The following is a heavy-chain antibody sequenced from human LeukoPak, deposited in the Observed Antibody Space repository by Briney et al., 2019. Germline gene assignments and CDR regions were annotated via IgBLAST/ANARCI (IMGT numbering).Heavy chain of an antibody. CDR3: ARGMRQQLGFDY. D-gene: IGHD6-13*01. Sequence: ASVTVSCKASGYTFTNYGFSWVRQAPGQGREWMGWISAYNGYTDYAQKFQFRVTMTTDTSTSTAYMELRSLRSEDTAVYYCARGMRQQLGFDYWGQGTLVTVSS. CDR2: ISAYNGYT. V-gene: IGHV1-18*01. CDR1: GYTFTNYG. J-gene: IGHJ4*02.